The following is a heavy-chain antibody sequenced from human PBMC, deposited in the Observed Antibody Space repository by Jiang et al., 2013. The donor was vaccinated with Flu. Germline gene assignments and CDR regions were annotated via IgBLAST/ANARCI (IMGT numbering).Heavy chain of an antibody. J-gene: IGHJ4*02. CDR1: GDYFSSYA. D-gene: IGHD5-18*01. Sequence: GAEVKKPGSSVKVSCKTSGDYFSSYAISWVRQAPGQGLEWMGGVIPIFGKIDYAQKFQGRVTITADESTGTVYMELTSLKSEDTAVYYCARAIGGYSYGPFEYWGQGTLVTVSA. CDR2: VIPIFGKI. V-gene: IGHV1-69*01. CDR3: ARAIGGYSYGPFEY.